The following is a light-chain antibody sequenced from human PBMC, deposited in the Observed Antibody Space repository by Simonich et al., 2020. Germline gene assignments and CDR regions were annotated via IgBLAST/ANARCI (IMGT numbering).Light chain of an antibody. J-gene: IGKJ2*01. CDR2: DAS. CDR1: QDISNY. Sequence: DIQMTQSPSSLSASVGDRVTITGQASQDISNYLNWYQQKPGKAPKLLIYDASNLETGVPSRFSGSGSGTDFTFTISSLQPEDIATYYCQQYDNLYTFGHGTKLEIK. V-gene: IGKV1-33*01. CDR3: QQYDNLYT.